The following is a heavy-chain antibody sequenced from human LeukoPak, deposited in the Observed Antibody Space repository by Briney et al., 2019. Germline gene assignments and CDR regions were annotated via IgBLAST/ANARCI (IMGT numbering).Heavy chain of an antibody. CDR3: AKVDPYYHDSSTLAY. V-gene: IGHV3-30*02. D-gene: IGHD3-22*01. CDR1: GFTFSNYG. CDR2: IPYDGSNK. J-gene: IGHJ4*02. Sequence: GGSLRLSCAASGFTFSNYGMHWVRQAPGKGLEWLAFIPYDGSNKYYVDSVKGRFTISRDNSKNTLYLQMNSLRAEDTAVYYCAKVDPYYHDSSTLAYWGQGTLVTVSS.